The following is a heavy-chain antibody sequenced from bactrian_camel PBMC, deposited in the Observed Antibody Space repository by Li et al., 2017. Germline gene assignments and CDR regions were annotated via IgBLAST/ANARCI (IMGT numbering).Heavy chain of an antibody. J-gene: IGHJ4*01. V-gene: IGHV3-2*01. D-gene: IGHD1*01. CDR1: GFTFSSYY. CDR2: IYTGGGST. Sequence: HVQLVESGGGLVQPGGSLRLSCVGSGFTFSSYYMSWVRQAPGKGLEWVSSIYTGGGSTYYADSVKGRFTISKDNAKNTLYLQMNSLKPEDTAVYYCTRSYFGASHNTFAFWGQGTQVTVS. CDR3: TRSYFGASHNTFAF.